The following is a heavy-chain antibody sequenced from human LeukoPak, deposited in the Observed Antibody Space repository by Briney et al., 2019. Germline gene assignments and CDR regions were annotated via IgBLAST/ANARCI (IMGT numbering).Heavy chain of an antibody. CDR2: IIPIFGTA. J-gene: IGHJ6*02. Sequence: ASVKVSCKASGGTFSSYAISWVRQAPGQGLEWMGGIIPIFGTANYAQKFQGRVTITADESTSTAYMELSSLRSEDTAVYYCARRVGDWNDVPYYYGMDVWGQGTTVTVSS. V-gene: IGHV1-69*13. D-gene: IGHD1-1*01. CDR3: ARRVGDWNDVPYYYGMDV. CDR1: GGTFSSYA.